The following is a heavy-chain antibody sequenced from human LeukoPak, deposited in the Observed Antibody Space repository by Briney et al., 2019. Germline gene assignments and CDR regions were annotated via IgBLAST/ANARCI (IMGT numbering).Heavy chain of an antibody. V-gene: IGHV4-34*01. D-gene: IGHD3-22*01. Sequence: PSETLSLTCAVYGGSFSGYYWSWIRQPPGKGLEWIGEINHSGSTNYNPSLKSRVTISVDTSKKQFSLKLSSVTAADTAVYHCARGDYYYDRSAYHYSFDYWGQGSLVTVSS. CDR3: ARGDYYYDRSAYHYSFDY. CDR2: INHSGST. J-gene: IGHJ4*02. CDR1: GGSFSGYY.